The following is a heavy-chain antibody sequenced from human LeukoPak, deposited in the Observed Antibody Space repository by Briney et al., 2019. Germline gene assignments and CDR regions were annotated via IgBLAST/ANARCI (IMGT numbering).Heavy chain of an antibody. D-gene: IGHD1-1*01. Sequence: GGSLGLSCAASGFTFSSYWMSWVREAPGKGLEWVAVISYDGSNKYYADSAKGRFTIARDNSTNTLYKQMNSLRAEDTAVYYCARETTHSYYYYYMDVWGKGTTVTVSS. J-gene: IGHJ6*03. CDR3: ARETTHSYYYYYMDV. CDR2: ISYDGSNK. V-gene: IGHV3-30*03. CDR1: GFTFSSYW.